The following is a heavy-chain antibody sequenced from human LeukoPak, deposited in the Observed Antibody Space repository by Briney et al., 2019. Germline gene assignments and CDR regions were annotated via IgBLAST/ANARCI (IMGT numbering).Heavy chain of an antibody. Sequence: GGSLRLSCAASGFTFSSYGMHWVRQAPGKGLEWVAFIRYDGSNEYYADSVKGRFTISRDNSKNTLYLQMNSLRAEDTAVYYCAKGPYCSGGTCYLNYYMDVWGKGTTVTVSS. V-gene: IGHV3-30*02. CDR1: GFTFSSYG. J-gene: IGHJ6*03. CDR3: AKGPYCSGGTCYLNYYMDV. D-gene: IGHD2-15*01. CDR2: IRYDGSNE.